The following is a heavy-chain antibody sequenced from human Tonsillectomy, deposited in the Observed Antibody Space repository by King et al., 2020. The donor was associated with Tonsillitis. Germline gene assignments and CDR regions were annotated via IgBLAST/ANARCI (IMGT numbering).Heavy chain of an antibody. J-gene: IGHJ5*02. CDR1: GGSISSGGYS. V-gene: IGHV4-30-4*07. CDR3: ARGGGYYYDSSGYYYDNWFDP. CDR2: IYYSGST. Sequence: VQLQESGPGLVKPSQTLSLTCAVSGGSISSGGYSWSWIRQPPGKGLEWIGYIYYSGSTYYNPSLKSRVTISVDTSKNQFSLKLSSVTAADTAVYYCARGGGYYYDSSGYYYDNWFDPWGQGTLVTVSS. D-gene: IGHD3-22*01.